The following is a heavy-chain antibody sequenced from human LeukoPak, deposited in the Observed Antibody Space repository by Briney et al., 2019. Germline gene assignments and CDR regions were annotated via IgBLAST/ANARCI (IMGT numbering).Heavy chain of an antibody. CDR3: AKDPRDIVVVPAVPRNPYYYYYYMDV. D-gene: IGHD2-2*01. CDR1: GFIFSNYG. CDR2: IWSDGSNT. Sequence: PGGSLRLSCAASGFIFSNYGMHWVRQTPGKGLEWVAVIWSDGSNTYYADSVKGRFTISRDNSKNTLYLQMNSLRAGDTAVYYCAKDPRDIVVVPAVPRNPYYYYYYMDVWGKGTTVTVSS. J-gene: IGHJ6*03. V-gene: IGHV3-30*02.